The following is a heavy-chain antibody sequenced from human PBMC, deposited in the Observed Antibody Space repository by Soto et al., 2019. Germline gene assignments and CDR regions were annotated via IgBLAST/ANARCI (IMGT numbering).Heavy chain of an antibody. CDR1: GGSISSGGYY. CDR3: ARDGPHCSGGSCRTPNWFDP. Sequence: PSETLSLTCTVSGGSISSGGYYWSWIRQHPGKGLEWIGYIYYSGSTYYNPSLKSRVTMSVDTSKNQFSLKLSSVTAADRAVYYCARDGPHCSGGSCRTPNWFDPWGQGTLVTVSS. D-gene: IGHD2-15*01. CDR2: IYYSGST. J-gene: IGHJ5*02. V-gene: IGHV4-31*03.